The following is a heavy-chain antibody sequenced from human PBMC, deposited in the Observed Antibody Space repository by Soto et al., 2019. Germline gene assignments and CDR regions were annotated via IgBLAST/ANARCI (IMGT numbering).Heavy chain of an antibody. Sequence: APVKVSCKASGYIYTNYAIHWVRQNPGQRLEWMGWINAGNGKTKYSQNFQGRVTITRDTSASIAYMEVNGLRSEDTAVYYCARGIWVAKTADDYLYSWGQATLVTV. CDR3: ARGIWVAKTADDYLYS. CDR1: GYIYTNYA. CDR2: INAGNGKT. D-gene: IGHD3-16*01. J-gene: IGHJ4*02. V-gene: IGHV1-3*01.